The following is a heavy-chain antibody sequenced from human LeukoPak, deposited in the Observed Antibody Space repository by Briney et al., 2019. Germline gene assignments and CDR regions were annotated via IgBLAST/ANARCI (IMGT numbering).Heavy chain of an antibody. CDR3: AREANYTDAFDI. J-gene: IGHJ3*02. V-gene: IGHV3-66*02. D-gene: IGHD4/OR15-4a*01. CDR1: GFTVNNKY. CDR2: IYNDGRT. Sequence: GGSLRLSCAASGFTVNNKYMTWVSQAPGKGLEWVSLIYNDGRTYYADSVKGRLTISRDNSKNTLYLQMNSLRAEDTAVYYCAREANYTDAFDIWGQGTMVAVSS.